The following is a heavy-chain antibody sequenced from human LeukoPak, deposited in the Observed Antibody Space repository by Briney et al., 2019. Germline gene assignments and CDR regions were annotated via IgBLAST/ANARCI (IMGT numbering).Heavy chain of an antibody. Sequence: GGSLRLSCAASGFTFSSDWMSWVRQAPGKGLEWVANINQDGSEKYYVDSVKGRFTISRDNAKNSLFLQMNSLRAEDTAVYDCARAEKWGQGTLVTVSS. CDR3: ARAEK. J-gene: IGHJ4*02. V-gene: IGHV3-7*01. CDR2: INQDGSEK. CDR1: GFTFSSDW.